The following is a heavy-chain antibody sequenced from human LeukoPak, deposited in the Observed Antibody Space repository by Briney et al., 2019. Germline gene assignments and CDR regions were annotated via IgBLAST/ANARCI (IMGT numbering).Heavy chain of an antibody. D-gene: IGHD6-13*01. CDR2: INHSGST. J-gene: IGHJ4*02. CDR1: GGSFSGYY. CDR3: ATGRRAAASVNFDY. Sequence: SETLSLTCAVYGGSFSGYYWSWIRQPPGKGLEWIGEINHSGSTNYNPSLKSRVTISVDTSKNQFSLKLSSVTAADTAVYYCATGRRAAASVNFDYWGQGTLVTVSS. V-gene: IGHV4-34*01.